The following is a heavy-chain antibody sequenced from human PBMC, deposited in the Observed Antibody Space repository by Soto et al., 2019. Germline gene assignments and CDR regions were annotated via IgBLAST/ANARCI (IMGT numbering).Heavy chain of an antibody. J-gene: IGHJ5*02. CDR3: ARDRAHCNSTSCYLDWFDP. CDR1: GYTFTSYG. Sequence: ASVKVSCKASGYTFTSYGISWVRQAPGQGLEWMGWISAYNGNTNYAQKLQGRVTMTTDTSTSTAYMELRSLRSDDTAVYYCARDRAHCNSTSCYLDWFDPWGQGTLVTVSS. D-gene: IGHD2-2*01. V-gene: IGHV1-18*01. CDR2: ISAYNGNT.